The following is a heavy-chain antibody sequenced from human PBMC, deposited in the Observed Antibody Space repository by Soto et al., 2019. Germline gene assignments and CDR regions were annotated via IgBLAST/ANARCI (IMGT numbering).Heavy chain of an antibody. CDR1: GFTFSLYA. CDR3: AKGSAYYHDTSGYRYYFDY. V-gene: IGHV3-23*01. Sequence: PGGSLRLSCAASGFTFSLYALNWVRQAPGKGMEWVSGVSSSGGTTDYADSVKGRFTIYRDNSKNTLYLQMNSLRAEDTAVYYCAKGSAYYHDTSGYRYYFDYWGQGTLVTVSS. J-gene: IGHJ4*02. CDR2: VSSSGGTT. D-gene: IGHD3-22*01.